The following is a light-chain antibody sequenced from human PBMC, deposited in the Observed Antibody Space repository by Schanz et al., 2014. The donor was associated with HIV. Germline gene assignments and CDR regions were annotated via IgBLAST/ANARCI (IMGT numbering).Light chain of an antibody. CDR2: DAS. CDR3: QQYVTSTRIT. J-gene: IGKJ4*01. Sequence: EIVMTQSPATLSVSPGERATLSCRASQSVSDNYLAWYQQRPGQAPRLLIYDASSRATGIPDRFSGSGSGTDFTLTIIRLEPEDFAVYYCQQYVTSTRITFGGGTKVEIK. CDR1: QSVSDNY. V-gene: IGKV3-20*01.